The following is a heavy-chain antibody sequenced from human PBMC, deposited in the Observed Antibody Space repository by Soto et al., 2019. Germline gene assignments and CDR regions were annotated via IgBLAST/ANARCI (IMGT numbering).Heavy chain of an antibody. J-gene: IGHJ4*02. CDR3: VREDLHRFDH. V-gene: IGHV3-7*01. CDR1: GFMFSAYW. D-gene: IGHD3-3*01. Sequence: EVQLVESGGGLVQPGGSLRLSCEASGFMFSAYWMSWVRQDPRKGLEWVATISGGASDKFYLESVKGRFTISRDDAKNSMYLQMNSLRDEDTAVYYCVREDLHRFDHWGQGTLVTVSS. CDR2: ISGGASDK.